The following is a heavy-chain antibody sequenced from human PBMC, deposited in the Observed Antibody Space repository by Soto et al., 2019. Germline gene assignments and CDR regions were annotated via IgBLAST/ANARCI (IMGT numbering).Heavy chain of an antibody. J-gene: IGHJ3*02. CDR1: GFTFSSYS. Sequence: LSLTCAASGFTFSSYSMNWVRQAPGKGLEWVSSISSSSSYIYYADSVKGRFTISRDNAKNSLYLQMNSLRAEDTAVYYCARDPLTGDAFDIWGQGTMVTVSS. V-gene: IGHV3-21*01. CDR3: ARDPLTGDAFDI. D-gene: IGHD7-27*01. CDR2: ISSSSSYI.